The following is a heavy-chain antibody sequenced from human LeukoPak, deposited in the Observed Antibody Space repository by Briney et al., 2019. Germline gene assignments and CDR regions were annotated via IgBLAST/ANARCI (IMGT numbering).Heavy chain of an antibody. CDR3: ARVISITMGQYYFDY. D-gene: IGHD3-10*01. V-gene: IGHV5-51*01. CDR2: IYLGDSNS. J-gene: IGHJ4*02. CDR1: GYSFTNYW. Sequence: GESLKISCKASGYSFTNYWIGWVRQMPGKGLEWMGIIYLGDSNSRYSPSFQGQVTISADKSISTAYLQWSSLKASDTAMYFCARVISITMGQYYFDYWGQGTLVTVSS.